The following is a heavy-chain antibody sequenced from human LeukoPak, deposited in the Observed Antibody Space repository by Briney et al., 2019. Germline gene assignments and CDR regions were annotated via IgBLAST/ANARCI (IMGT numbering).Heavy chain of an antibody. J-gene: IGHJ5*02. V-gene: IGHV3-48*03. D-gene: IGHD5-18*01. CDR2: ISSSGSTI. CDR1: GFTFSSYE. CDR3: ARDFDFEALVP. Sequence: PGGSLRLSCAASGFTFSSYEMNWVRQAPGKGLEWVSYISSSGSTIYYADSVKGRFTISRDNAKNSLYLQMNSLRAEDTVVYYCARDFDFEALVPWGQGTLVTVSS.